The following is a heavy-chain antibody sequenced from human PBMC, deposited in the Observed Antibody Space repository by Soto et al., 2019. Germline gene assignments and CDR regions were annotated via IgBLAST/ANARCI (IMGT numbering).Heavy chain of an antibody. D-gene: IGHD5-18*01. Sequence: GGSLRLSCAASGFTFSSYGMHWVRQAPGKGLEWVAVISYDGSNKYYADSVKGRFTISRDNSKNTLYLQMNSLRAEDTAVYYCAKSANEGTWIQLFYYYYYGMDVWGQGTTVTVSS. V-gene: IGHV3-30*18. CDR1: GFTFSSYG. J-gene: IGHJ6*02. CDR3: AKSANEGTWIQLFYYYYYGMDV. CDR2: ISYDGSNK.